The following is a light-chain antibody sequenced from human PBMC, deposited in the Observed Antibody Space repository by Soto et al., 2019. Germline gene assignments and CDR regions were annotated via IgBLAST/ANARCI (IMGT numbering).Light chain of an antibody. CDR3: AAWDDSLSGYV. V-gene: IGLV1-47*01. Sequence: QSVLTQPPSASGTPGQRVTISCSGSSSNIGSNYVYWYQQLPGTAPKLLIYRNNQRPSGVPDRFSGSKSGTSASLAISGLRFEDEADYYCAAWDDSLSGYVFGTGTQLTV. CDR2: RNN. CDR1: SSNIGSNY. J-gene: IGLJ1*01.